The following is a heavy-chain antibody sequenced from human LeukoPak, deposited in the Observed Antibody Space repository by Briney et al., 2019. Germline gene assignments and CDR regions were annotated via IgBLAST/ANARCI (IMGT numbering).Heavy chain of an antibody. V-gene: IGHV3-30*03. CDR2: ISYDGSDK. J-gene: IGHJ4*02. CDR1: GFTFSSSG. CDR3: ARDSDYGDY. Sequence: PGGSLRLSCAASGFTFSSSGMHWVRQAPGKGLEWVAVISYDGSDKYYADSVKGRFTSSRDNSKNTLYLQMNSLRAEDTAVYYCARDSDYGDYWGQGTLVTVSS.